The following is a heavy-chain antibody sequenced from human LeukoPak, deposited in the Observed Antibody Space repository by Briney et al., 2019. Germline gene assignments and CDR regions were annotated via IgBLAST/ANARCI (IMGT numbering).Heavy chain of an antibody. CDR2: IYYSGST. D-gene: IGHD3-22*01. Sequence: SETLSLTCTVSGGSISTYYWSWIRQRPGKRLEWIGYIYYSGSTNYNPSLKSRLTISVDMSKNQFSLKLSSVTAADTAVYYCARGENYYDSSGYFAEYWGQGTLVTVSS. CDR1: GGSISTYY. CDR3: ARGENYYDSSGYFAEY. V-gene: IGHV4-59*01. J-gene: IGHJ4*02.